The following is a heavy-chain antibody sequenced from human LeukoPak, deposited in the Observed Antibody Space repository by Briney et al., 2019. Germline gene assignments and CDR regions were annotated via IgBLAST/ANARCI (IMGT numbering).Heavy chain of an antibody. CDR2: IYYSGST. CDR1: GGSISSGGYY. V-gene: IGHV4-31*03. J-gene: IGHJ6*02. Sequence: PSETLSLTCTVSGGSISSGGYYWSWIRQHPGKGLEWIGYIYYSGSTYYNPSLKSRVTISVDTSKNQFSLKLCSVTAADTAVYYCARGVLRYHYGMDVWGQGTTVTVSS. D-gene: IGHD3-9*01. CDR3: ARGVLRYHYGMDV.